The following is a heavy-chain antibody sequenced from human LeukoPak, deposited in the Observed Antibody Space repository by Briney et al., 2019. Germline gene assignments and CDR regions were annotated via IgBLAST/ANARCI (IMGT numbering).Heavy chain of an antibody. CDR3: ARGAAATY. D-gene: IGHD6-13*01. J-gene: IGHJ4*02. CDR2: IHYSGSS. Sequence: KTSETLSLTCAVSGGSISTYYWSWIRQPPGKGLEWIGYIHYSGSSNYNPSLKSRFTISLDSSKNQFSLKLSSVTAADTAVYYCARGAAATYWGQGTLVTVSS. CDR1: GGSISTYY. V-gene: IGHV4-59*01.